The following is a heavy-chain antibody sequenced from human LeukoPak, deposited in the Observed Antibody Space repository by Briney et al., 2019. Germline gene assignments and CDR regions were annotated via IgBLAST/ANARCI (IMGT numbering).Heavy chain of an antibody. CDR1: GYTFTSYD. CDR3: AREHAASWPYEGAFDI. CDR2: ISAYNGNT. D-gene: IGHD2-2*01. J-gene: IGHJ3*02. Sequence: ASVKVSCKASGYTFTSYDINWVRQATGQGLEWMGWISAYNGNTNYAQKLQGRVTMTTDTSTSTAYMELRSLRSDDTAVYYCAREHAASWPYEGAFDIWGQGTMVTVSS. V-gene: IGHV1-18*01.